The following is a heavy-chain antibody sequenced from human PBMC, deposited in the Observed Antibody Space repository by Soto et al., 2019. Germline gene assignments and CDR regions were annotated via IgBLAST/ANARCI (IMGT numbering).Heavy chain of an antibody. CDR3: ARRGAVAGLHY. CDR2: INSDGSST. CDR1: GFTFSSYW. D-gene: IGHD6-19*01. V-gene: IGHV3-74*01. Sequence: EVQLVESGGGLVTPGGSLRVSGAASGFTFSSYWMPWFRQAPGKGLVRVSRINSDGSSTSYADSVKGRFTISRDNAKNTLDLQMNSLRAEDTAIYYCARRGAVAGLHYWGQGTLVTVSS. J-gene: IGHJ4*02.